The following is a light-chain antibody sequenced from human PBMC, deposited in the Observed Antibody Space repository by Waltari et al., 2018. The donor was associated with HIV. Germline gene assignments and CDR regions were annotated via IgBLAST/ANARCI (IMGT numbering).Light chain of an antibody. J-gene: IGLJ2*01. CDR3: SSFAGGDDGVV. Sequence: SWYQQHPDKAPKLIIYEVNKRPSGVPARFSGAKSGNVASLSVSGLQADDEADYFCSSFAGGDDGVVFGGGTKLTVL. CDR2: EVN. V-gene: IGLV2-8*01.